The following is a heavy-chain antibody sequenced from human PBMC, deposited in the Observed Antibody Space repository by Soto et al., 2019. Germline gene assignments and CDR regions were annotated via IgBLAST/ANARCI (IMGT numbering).Heavy chain of an antibody. V-gene: IGHV4-59*08. J-gene: IGHJ4*02. Sequence: SETLSLTCTVSGGSISSYYWSWIRQPPGKGLEWIGYIYYSVSTNYNPSLKSRVTISVDTSKNQFSLKLSSVTAADTAVYYCARHDTLNGEYDYWGQGTLVPVSS. CDR3: ARHDTLNGEYDY. CDR1: GGSISSYY. CDR2: IYYSVST. D-gene: IGHD4-17*01.